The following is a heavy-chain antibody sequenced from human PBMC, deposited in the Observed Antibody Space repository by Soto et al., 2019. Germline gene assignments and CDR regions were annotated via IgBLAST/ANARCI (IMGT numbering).Heavy chain of an antibody. CDR1: GFTFSSYE. CDR3: ARDLYFFGSGTSFDH. Sequence: EVQLVESGGGLVQPGGTLRLSCAASGFTFSSYEMNWVRQAPGAGLEWVSYIGTSGSTIYYSDSVKGRFTISRDNAKNSLYLQMNSLSAEDTAVYYCARDLYFFGSGTSFDHWGQGTLVTVSS. D-gene: IGHD3-10*01. V-gene: IGHV3-48*03. J-gene: IGHJ4*02. CDR2: IGTSGSTI.